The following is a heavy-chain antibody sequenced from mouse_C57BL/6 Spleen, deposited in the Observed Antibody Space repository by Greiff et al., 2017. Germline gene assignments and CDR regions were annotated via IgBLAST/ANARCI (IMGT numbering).Heavy chain of an antibody. CDR1: GYSFTGYY. CDR3: AREVGRGALDY. D-gene: IGHD4-1*01. Sequence: EVQLLQSGPELVKPGASVKLSCAASGYSFTGYYMNWVKQTPEKSLEWIGEINPSTGGTTYNQKLKAKATLTVDKSSSTAYMQLKSLTTEDSAVYCCAREVGRGALDYWGQGTSLTVSS. CDR2: INPSTGGT. J-gene: IGHJ2*02. V-gene: IGHV1-42*01.